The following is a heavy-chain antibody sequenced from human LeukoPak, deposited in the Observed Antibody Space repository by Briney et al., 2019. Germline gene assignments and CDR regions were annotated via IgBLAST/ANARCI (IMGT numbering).Heavy chain of an antibody. CDR2: ISAYNGNT. V-gene: IGHV1-18*01. CDR3: ARDLAAAGRPIFFWMTDY. J-gene: IGHJ4*02. D-gene: IGHD6-13*01. Sequence: ASVKVSCKASGYTFTSYGISWVRQAPGQGLEWMGWISAYNGNTNYAQKLQGRVTMTTDTSTRTAYMELGSLRSDDTAVYYCARDLAAAGRPIFFWMTDYWDQGTLVTVSS. CDR1: GYTFTSYG.